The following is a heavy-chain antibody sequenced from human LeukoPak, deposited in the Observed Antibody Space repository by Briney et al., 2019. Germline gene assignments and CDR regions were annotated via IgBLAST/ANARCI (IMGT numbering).Heavy chain of an antibody. V-gene: IGHV3-48*01. J-gene: IGHJ4*02. CDR3: ARDPRYCSSTSCQPDY. CDR1: GFTFSNSA. Sequence: GGSLRLSCAASGFTFSNSAMNWVRQAPGKGLEWVSYISSSSSTIYYADSVKGRFTISRDNAKNSLYLQMNSLRAEDTAVYYCARDPRYCSSTSCQPDYWGQGTLVTVSS. CDR2: ISSSSSTI. D-gene: IGHD2-2*01.